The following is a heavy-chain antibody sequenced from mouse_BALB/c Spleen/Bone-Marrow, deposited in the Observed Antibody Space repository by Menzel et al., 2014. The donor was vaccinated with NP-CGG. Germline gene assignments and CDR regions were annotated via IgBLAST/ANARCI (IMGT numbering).Heavy chain of an antibody. V-gene: IGHV1-15*01. Sequence: VQLQQSGAELVRPGASVTLSCKASGYTFTDYDIHWVKQTPVHGLEWIGAIDPETGGNAYNQKFKGKPTLTADKSSSTAYMELRSLTSEDSAVYYCTRNWDDYFDYWGQGTTLTVSS. D-gene: IGHD4-1*01. CDR2: IDPETGGN. J-gene: IGHJ2*01. CDR1: GYTFTDYD. CDR3: TRNWDDYFDY.